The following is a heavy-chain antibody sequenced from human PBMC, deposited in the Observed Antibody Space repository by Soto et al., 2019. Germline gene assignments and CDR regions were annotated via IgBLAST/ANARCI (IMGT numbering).Heavy chain of an antibody. J-gene: IGHJ6*02. Sequence: LRLSCAASGFTFDDYTMHWVRQAPGKGLEWVSLISWDGGSTYYADSVKGRFTISRDNSKNSLYLQMNSLRTEDTAVYYRARAQYYDFWSGFPYYYYYGMDVWGQGTTVTVSS. D-gene: IGHD3-3*01. CDR3: ARAQYYDFWSGFPYYYYYGMDV. CDR2: ISWDGGST. V-gene: IGHV3-43*01. CDR1: GFTFDDYT.